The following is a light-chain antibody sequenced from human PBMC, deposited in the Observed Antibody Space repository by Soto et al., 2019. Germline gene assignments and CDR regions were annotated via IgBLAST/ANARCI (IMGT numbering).Light chain of an antibody. J-gene: IGKJ5*01. CDR2: GES. V-gene: IGKV3-20*01. CDR1: QSVSNTY. Sequence: ILLTQSPGTLSLSPGARPTLSCRASQSVSNTYLAWYQQKPGQTPRLLIYGESSRATGIPDRFSGSGSGTDFPLTISRLEPEDFAVYYCQQYGSSITFGQGTRLEIK. CDR3: QQYGSSIT.